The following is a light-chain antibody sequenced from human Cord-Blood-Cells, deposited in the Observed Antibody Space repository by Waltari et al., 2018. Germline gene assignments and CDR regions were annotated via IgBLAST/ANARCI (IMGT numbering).Light chain of an antibody. CDR3: QQYNNLPWT. J-gene: IGKJ1*01. Sequence: EIVMTQSPATLSVSPGERATLSCRASQSVSSNLAWYQQKPGQAPRLLIYGASTRATGIPARFSGSGSGTEFTLTISSLQSEDFAVYYCQQYNNLPWTFGQGTKVEI. CDR1: QSVSSN. V-gene: IGKV3-15*01. CDR2: GAS.